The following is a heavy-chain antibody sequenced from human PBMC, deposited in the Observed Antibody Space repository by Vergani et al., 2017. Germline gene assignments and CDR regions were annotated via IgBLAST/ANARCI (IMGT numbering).Heavy chain of an antibody. CDR1: GFTVSSNY. Sequence: EVQLLESGGGFVQPGGSLRLSCAASGFTVSSNYMSWVRQAPGKGLEWVSVIYSGGSTYYADSVKGRFTISRDNSKNTLYLQMNSLRAEDTAVYYCARESIAAGDAFDIWGQGTMVIFSS. J-gene: IGHJ3*02. V-gene: IGHV3-66*02. CDR3: ARESIAAGDAFDI. CDR2: IYSGGST. D-gene: IGHD6-13*01.